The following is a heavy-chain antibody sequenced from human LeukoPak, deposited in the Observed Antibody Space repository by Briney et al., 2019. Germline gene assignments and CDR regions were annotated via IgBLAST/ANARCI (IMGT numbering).Heavy chain of an antibody. CDR2: IYSSGST. V-gene: IGHV4-39*01. J-gene: IGHJ6*02. CDR3: ARHGQWLIRMDV. Sequence: SETLSLTCTVSGGSISSSSYYWGWFRQPPGKGLEWIGSIYSSGSTYYSPSLKSRLTISVDTSKNQFSLNLSSVTAADTAVYYCARHGQWLIRMDVWGQGTTVTVSS. D-gene: IGHD3-22*01. CDR1: GGSISSSSYY.